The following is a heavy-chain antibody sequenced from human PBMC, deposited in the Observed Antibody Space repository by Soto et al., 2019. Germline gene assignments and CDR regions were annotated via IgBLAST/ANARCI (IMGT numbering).Heavy chain of an antibody. V-gene: IGHV4-39*01. Sequence: SETLSLTCTVSGGSISSSHYYWGWIRQPPGKGLEWIGTIYYTGSTYYNPSLKSRITITPDTLNNQYSLHLTSVTPDDTAVYYCVRLIGKSWLDSWGQGTLVTVSS. J-gene: IGHJ5*01. CDR2: IYYTGST. CDR1: GGSISSSHYY. CDR3: VRLIGKSWLDS.